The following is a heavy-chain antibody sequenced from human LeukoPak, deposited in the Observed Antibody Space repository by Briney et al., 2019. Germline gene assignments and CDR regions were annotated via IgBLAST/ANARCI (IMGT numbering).Heavy chain of an antibody. Sequence: SETLSLTCAVYGGSFSGYCWSWIRQPPGKGLEWIGEINHSGSTNYNPSLKSRVTISVDTSKNQFSLKLSSVTAADTAVYYCARAPVVVAATPYYYYGMDVWGQGTTVTVSS. CDR3: ARAPVVVAATPYYYYGMDV. V-gene: IGHV4-34*01. J-gene: IGHJ6*02. D-gene: IGHD2-15*01. CDR2: INHSGST. CDR1: GGSFSGYC.